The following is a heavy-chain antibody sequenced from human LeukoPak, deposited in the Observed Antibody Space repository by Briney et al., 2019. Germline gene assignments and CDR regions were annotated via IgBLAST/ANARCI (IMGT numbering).Heavy chain of an antibody. CDR1: GFTLSSYG. D-gene: IGHD4-4*01. J-gene: IGHJ6*02. V-gene: IGHV3-21*04. CDR3: VREKRGPGNFDKYYGMDV. Sequence: PGGSLRLSCAASGFTLSSYGMNWIRQAPGRGLEWVSSINPTGSLKYYSDSVKGRFTISRDNAKNSLYLQMNSLTPEDTALYYCVREKRGPGNFDKYYGMDVWGQGTTITVSS. CDR2: INPTGSLK.